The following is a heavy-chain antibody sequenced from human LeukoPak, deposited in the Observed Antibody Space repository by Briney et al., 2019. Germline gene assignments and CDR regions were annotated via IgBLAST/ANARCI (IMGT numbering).Heavy chain of an antibody. CDR3: ARELRKYCTNGVCPLNY. J-gene: IGHJ4*02. Sequence: GGSLRLSCAASGFTFSSYSMNWVRQAPGKGLECVSSISSSSSYIYYADSVKGRFTISRDNAKNSLYLQMNSLRAEDTAVYYCARELRKYCTNGVCPLNYWGQGTLVTVSS. D-gene: IGHD2-8*01. CDR2: ISSSSSYI. CDR1: GFTFSSYS. V-gene: IGHV3-21*01.